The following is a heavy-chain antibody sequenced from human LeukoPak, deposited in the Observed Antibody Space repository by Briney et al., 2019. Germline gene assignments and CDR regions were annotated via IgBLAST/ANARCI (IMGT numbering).Heavy chain of an antibody. J-gene: IGHJ5*02. CDR3: ARLWIVATWFDA. D-gene: IGHD2-2*03. CDR2: IFYSGKT. Sequence: SETLSLTCTVSNGSMTSDSYYWAWVRQPPGKGLEWIGGIFYSGKTYYSTSLKSRVTVSLDTSKKKFSLRLSSVTAADTAVYYCARLWIVATWFDAWGQGALVTVSS. CDR1: NGSMTSDSYY. V-gene: IGHV4-39*01.